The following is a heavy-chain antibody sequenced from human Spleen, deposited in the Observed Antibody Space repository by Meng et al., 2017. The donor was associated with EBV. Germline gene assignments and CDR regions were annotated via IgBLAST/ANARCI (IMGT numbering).Heavy chain of an antibody. CDR1: GGSLSIYT. V-gene: IGHV4-34*01. J-gene: IGHJ4*02. D-gene: IGHD4-17*01. Sequence: QGQLQEWGVGLLKPSEALSLTCAVSGGSLSIYTWSWICQSPGKGLEWIGQINESGSTNYNPSLKSRVTISVDTSKNQFSLMLTSMTAADTAVYYCARGGVGGYGDRFWGQGTLVTVSS. CDR2: INESGST. CDR3: ARGGVGGYGDRF.